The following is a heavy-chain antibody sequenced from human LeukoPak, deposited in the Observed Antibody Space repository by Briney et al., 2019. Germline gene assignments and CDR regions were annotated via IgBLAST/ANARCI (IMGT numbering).Heavy chain of an antibody. D-gene: IGHD6-13*01. CDR3: ARWEQQLAFFDY. Sequence: QTGGSLRLSCAASGFTVSSNYMSWVRQAPGKGLEWVSVIYSGGSTYYADSVKGRFTISRDNSKNTLYLQMNSLRAEDTAVYYCARWEQQLAFFDYWGQGTLVTVSS. CDR2: IYSGGST. CDR1: GFTVSSNY. J-gene: IGHJ4*02. V-gene: IGHV3-53*05.